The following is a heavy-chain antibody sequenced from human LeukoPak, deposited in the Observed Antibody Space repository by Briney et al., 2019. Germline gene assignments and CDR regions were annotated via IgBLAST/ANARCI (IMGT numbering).Heavy chain of an antibody. D-gene: IGHD4-17*01. CDR3: ARQVPVTLDY. J-gene: IGHJ4*02. Sequence: GGSLRLSCAASGFTFSSYGTHWVRQAPGKGLEWVAFIRYDGSNKYYADSVKGRFTISRDNSKNTLHLQMNSLRAEDTAVYYCARQVPVTLDYWGQGTLVTVSS. V-gene: IGHV3-30*02. CDR1: GFTFSSYG. CDR2: IRYDGSNK.